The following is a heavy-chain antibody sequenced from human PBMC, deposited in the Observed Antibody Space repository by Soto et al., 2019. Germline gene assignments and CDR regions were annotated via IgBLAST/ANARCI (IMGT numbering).Heavy chain of an antibody. J-gene: IGHJ4*02. CDR1: GYSFANYG. CDR3: GRERQWEPVLY. Sequence: GASVKVSCKASGYSFANYGITWVRQAPGQGLEWMGWISGYNSNTNYAQKFEGRVTMTKDTTKSTVYLEVRSLRFDDTAVYYCGRERQWEPVLYWGQGTPVTVSS. V-gene: IGHV1-18*01. CDR2: ISGYNSNT. D-gene: IGHD1-26*01.